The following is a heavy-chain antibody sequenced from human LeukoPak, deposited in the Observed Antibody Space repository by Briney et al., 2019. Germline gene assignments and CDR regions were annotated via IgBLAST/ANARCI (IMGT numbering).Heavy chain of an antibody. J-gene: IGHJ4*02. CDR1: GFTFSNYG. V-gene: IGHV3-48*01. CDR2: ISSGSSLI. Sequence: GGSLRLSSVASGFTFSNYGMNWVRQAPGKRLEWISYISSGSSLINYADSVKGRFTISRDNSKSTLYLQMNSLRAEDTAVYYCARDGSFGSNYWGQGTLVTVSS. CDR3: ARDGSFGSNY. D-gene: IGHD3-10*01.